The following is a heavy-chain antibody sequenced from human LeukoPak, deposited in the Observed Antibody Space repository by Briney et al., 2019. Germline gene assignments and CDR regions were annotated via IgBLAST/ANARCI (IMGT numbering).Heavy chain of an antibody. D-gene: IGHD5-18*01. CDR2: IYYSGST. Sequence: SETLSLTCTVSGGTISSSSYYWGWIRQPPGKGLEWIVSIYYSGSTYYNPSLKSRVTISVDTSKNQFSLKLSSVTAADTAVYYCARRGAVRSWIQLWSAPYYYYYMDVWGKGTTVTVSS. CDR3: ARRGAVRSWIQLWSAPYYYYYMDV. CDR1: GGTISSSSYY. V-gene: IGHV4-39*01. J-gene: IGHJ6*03.